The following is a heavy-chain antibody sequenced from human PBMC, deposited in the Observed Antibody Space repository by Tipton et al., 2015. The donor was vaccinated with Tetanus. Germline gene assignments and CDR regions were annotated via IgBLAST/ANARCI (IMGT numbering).Heavy chain of an antibody. Sequence: TLSLTCTVSGGSISTRNYFWGWIRQAPGKGLEWIGNIYYSGSTNYNPSLKSRVTISVDTSKNQFSLKLSSVTAAGTAVYYCARGTGDYWGQGTLVTVSS. J-gene: IGHJ4*02. CDR3: ARGTGDY. V-gene: IGHV4-39*07. CDR1: GGSISTRNYF. D-gene: IGHD1-14*01. CDR2: IYYSGST.